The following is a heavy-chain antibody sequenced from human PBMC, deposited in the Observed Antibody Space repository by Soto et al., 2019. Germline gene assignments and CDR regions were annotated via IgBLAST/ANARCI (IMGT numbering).Heavy chain of an antibody. J-gene: IGHJ4*02. CDR1: GFTSSSYV. CDR3: ARGVFYYYGSSGYSPDY. V-gene: IGHV3-30-3*01. D-gene: IGHD3-22*01. CDR2: ISFDGSKK. Sequence: QVQLVGSGGGVVQPGRSLRLSCEGSGFTSSSYVMHWVRQDPGKGLEWVALISFDGSKKNYADSVKGRFTISRDNSKNMMYLQMNSLRPEDTAVYYCARGVFYYYGSSGYSPDYWGQGTLVTVSS.